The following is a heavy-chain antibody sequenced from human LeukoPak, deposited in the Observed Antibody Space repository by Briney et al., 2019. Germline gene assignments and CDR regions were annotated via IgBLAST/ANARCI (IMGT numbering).Heavy chain of an antibody. CDR1: GASVSGSNYY. Sequence: SETLSLTCAVSGASVSGSNYYWGWIRQPPGKGLEWIGNIYSSGSTYYNASLQSRATISIDTSKNQFSLRLNSVTAADTAMYFCAKSGGYGLIDYWGQGTRVIVSS. CDR3: AKSGGYGLIDY. D-gene: IGHD1-26*01. J-gene: IGHJ4*02. CDR2: IYSSGST. V-gene: IGHV4-39*01.